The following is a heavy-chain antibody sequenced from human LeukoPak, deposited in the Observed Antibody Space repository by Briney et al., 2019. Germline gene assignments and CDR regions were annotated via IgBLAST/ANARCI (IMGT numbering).Heavy chain of an antibody. CDR3: ARVRLGEFDY. CDR2: IKQDGSEK. V-gene: IGHV3-7*01. J-gene: IGHJ4*02. CDR1: GFTFSSYW. D-gene: IGHD3-16*01. Sequence: PGGSLRLPCAAFGFTFSSYWMSWVRQAPGKGLEWVANIKQDGSEKYYVDSVKGRFTISRDNAKNSLYLQMNSLRAEDTAVYYCARVRLGEFDYWGQGTLVTVSS.